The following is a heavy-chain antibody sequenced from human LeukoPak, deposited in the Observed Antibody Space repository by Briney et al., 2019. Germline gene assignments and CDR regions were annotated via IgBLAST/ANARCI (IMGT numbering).Heavy chain of an antibody. J-gene: IGHJ4*02. V-gene: IGHV3-23*01. CDR2: ISGSGGST. D-gene: IGHD4-17*01. CDR1: GFTFSSYA. Sequence: GRSLRLSCAASGFTFSSYAMSWVRPAPGKGLGWVSAISGSGGSTYYADSVKGRFTISRDNSKNTLYLQMNSLRAEDTAVYYCAKGDYGDYVWGQGTLVTVSS. CDR3: AKGDYGDYV.